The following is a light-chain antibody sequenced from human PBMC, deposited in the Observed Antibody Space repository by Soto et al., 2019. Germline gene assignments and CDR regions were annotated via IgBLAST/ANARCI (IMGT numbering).Light chain of an antibody. CDR1: SSNIGSNT. Sequence: QSVLTQPPSASGTPGQRVTISCSGSSSNIGSNTVNWYQHLPGTAPKLLIYSNNQRPSGVPDRFSGSKSGTSASLAISGLHSEDEADYYCAAWDDRLNGVVFGGGTQLTVL. CDR2: SNN. V-gene: IGLV1-44*01. J-gene: IGLJ2*01. CDR3: AAWDDRLNGVV.